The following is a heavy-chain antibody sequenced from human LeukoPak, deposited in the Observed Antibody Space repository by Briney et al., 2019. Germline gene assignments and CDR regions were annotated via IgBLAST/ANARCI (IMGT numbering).Heavy chain of an antibody. V-gene: IGHV4-59*01. CDR2: MYYSGST. CDR1: GGSITSYY. CDR3: ARRDGSGYYGYYFDH. J-gene: IGHJ4*02. D-gene: IGHD3-22*01. Sequence: SGTLSLTCTASGGSITSYYWSWIRQPPGKGLEWIGYMYYSGSTNYNPSLKSRVTISEDTSKNQFSLRLSSVTAADTAVYYCARRDGSGYYGYYFDHWGQGTLVTVSS.